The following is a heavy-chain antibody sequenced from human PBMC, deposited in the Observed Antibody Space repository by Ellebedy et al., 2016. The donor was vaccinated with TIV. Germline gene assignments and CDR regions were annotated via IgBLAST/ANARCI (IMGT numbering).Heavy chain of an antibody. V-gene: IGHV4-39*07. CDR1: GGSINTTTSR. Sequence: MPSETLSLTCTVSGGSINTTTSRWGWIRQSPGKGLEGIGSIFFSGATSYTPSLKSRVTMSLHTSKNQFSLTLTSVTASDTAVYFCAKVVGSTPDYWGQGALVTVSS. J-gene: IGHJ4*02. CDR3: AKVVGSTPDY. D-gene: IGHD1-26*01. CDR2: IFFSGAT.